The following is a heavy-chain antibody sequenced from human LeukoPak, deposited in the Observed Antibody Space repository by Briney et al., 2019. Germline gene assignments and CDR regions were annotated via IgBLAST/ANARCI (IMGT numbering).Heavy chain of an antibody. CDR1: GGSFSGYY. V-gene: IGHV4-34*01. CDR3: AREPNSSHQGGNDY. CDR2: INHSGST. J-gene: IGHJ4*02. Sequence: SETLSLTCAVYGGSFSGYYWGWIRQPPGKGLEWIGEINHSGSTNYNPSLKSRVAISVDTSKNQFSLKLSSVTAADTAVYYCAREPNSSHQGGNDYWGQGTLVTVSS. D-gene: IGHD2-15*01.